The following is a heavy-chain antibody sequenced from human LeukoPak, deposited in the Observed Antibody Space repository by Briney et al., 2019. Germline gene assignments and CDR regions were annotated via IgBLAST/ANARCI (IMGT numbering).Heavy chain of an antibody. CDR3: ARRRRPAATGNWFDP. J-gene: IGHJ5*02. CDR2: INHSGST. CDR1: GGSFSGYY. Sequence: SETLSLTCAVYGGSFSGYYWSWIRQPPGKGLEWIGEINHSGSTNYNPSLKSRVTISVDTSKNQFSLKLSSVTAADTAVYYCARRRRPAATGNWFDPWGQGTLVTVSS. V-gene: IGHV4-34*01. D-gene: IGHD2-2*01.